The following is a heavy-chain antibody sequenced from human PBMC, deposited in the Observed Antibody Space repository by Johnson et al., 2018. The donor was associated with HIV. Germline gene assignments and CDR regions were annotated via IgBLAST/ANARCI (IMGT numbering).Heavy chain of an antibody. CDR2: ISYDGSNK. V-gene: IGHV3-30*04. J-gene: IGHJ3*01. CDR1: GFTFSSYA. D-gene: IGHD6-13*01. Sequence: VQLVESGGGVVQPGRSLRLSCAASGFTFSSYAMHWVRQAPGKGLEWVAVISYDGSNKYYADSVKGRFTISRDNRKNTLYMQMNSLRAEDTAVYYCAKCIWGSSLIDAFDVWGQGTMVTVSS. CDR3: AKCIWGSSLIDAFDV.